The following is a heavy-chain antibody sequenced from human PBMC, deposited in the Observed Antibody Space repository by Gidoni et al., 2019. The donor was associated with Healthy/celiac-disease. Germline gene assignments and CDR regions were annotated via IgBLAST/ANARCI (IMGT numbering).Heavy chain of an antibody. CDR3: ARIRGYYGSGSYYYGMDV. CDR2: IFSNDET. J-gene: IGHJ6*02. V-gene: IGHV2-26*01. Sequence: QVTLKESGPVLVKPTETLTLTCTVPGFSLTNARLGVSWSRQPPGKALEWLAHIFSNDETSYSTSLKSRLTISKDTSKSQVVLTMTNMDPVDTATYYCARIRGYYGSGSYYYGMDVWGQGTTVTVSS. D-gene: IGHD3-10*01. CDR1: GFSLTNARLG.